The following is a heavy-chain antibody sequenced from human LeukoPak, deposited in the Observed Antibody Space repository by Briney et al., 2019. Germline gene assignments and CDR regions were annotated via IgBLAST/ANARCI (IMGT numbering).Heavy chain of an antibody. J-gene: IGHJ4*02. CDR2: IYTSGST. CDR3: ASRGYTIFGVVSDY. CDR1: GGSISSYY. V-gene: IGHV4-4*07. Sequence: SETLSLTCTVSGGSISSYYWSWIRQPAGKGLEWIGRIYTSGSTNYNPSLKSRVTMSVDTSKNQFSLKLSSVTAADTAVYYCASRGYTIFGVVSDYWGQGTLVTVSS. D-gene: IGHD3-3*01.